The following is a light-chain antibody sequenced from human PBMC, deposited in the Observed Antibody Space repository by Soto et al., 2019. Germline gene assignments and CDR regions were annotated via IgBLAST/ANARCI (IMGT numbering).Light chain of an antibody. V-gene: IGKV3-15*01. J-gene: IGKJ1*01. Sequence: EIVMTQNKATLSVSPGERATLSCRASQSVSSDLAWYHQKPGQAPRLLIYGASTRATGIPARFSGSGSGTEFTLTINSLQSEDFAVYYCQQYNNWPRTFGQGTKVDIK. CDR3: QQYNNWPRT. CDR1: QSVSSD. CDR2: GAS.